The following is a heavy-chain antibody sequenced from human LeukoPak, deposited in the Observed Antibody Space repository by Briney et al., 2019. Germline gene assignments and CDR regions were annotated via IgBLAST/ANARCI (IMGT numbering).Heavy chain of an antibody. V-gene: IGHV4-38-2*02. J-gene: IGHJ4*02. CDR3: ATLVSTRYYFDY. Sequence: PSETLSLTCTVSDYSISSGYGYYWGWIRQPPGKGLEWIGNIYHSGITYYNHFNSSLKSRVTISIDTSKNQFSPRLTSVTAADTAVYFCATLVSTRYYFDYWGQGTLVTVSS. CDR2: IYHSGIT. CDR1: DYSISSGYGYY. D-gene: IGHD5/OR15-5a*01.